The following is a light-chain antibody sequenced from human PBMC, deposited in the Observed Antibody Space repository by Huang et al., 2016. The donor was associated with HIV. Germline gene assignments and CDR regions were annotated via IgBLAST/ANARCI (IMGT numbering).Light chain of an antibody. CDR3: QQYSNSSPYT. CDR1: QSVSPEY. CDR2: GAS. Sequence: EIVLTQSPGTLSLSPGERATLSCRASQSVSPEYLAWYQHKPGQTPRLLIYGASSRATGVPDRISGSGSGTDFTLTISRLEPEDFAVYYCQQYSNSSPYTFGQGTKLEIK. V-gene: IGKV3-20*01. J-gene: IGKJ2*01.